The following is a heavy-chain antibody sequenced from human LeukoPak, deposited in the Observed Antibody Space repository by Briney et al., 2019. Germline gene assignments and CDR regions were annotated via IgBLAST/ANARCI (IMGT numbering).Heavy chain of an antibody. CDR3: ASYSTSFGDAFDI. J-gene: IGHJ3*02. V-gene: IGHV1-2*02. Sequence: GASVKVSCKASGHTFSGQYIHWVRQSPGQGLEWMGWINPNSGDTDYAQKFQGRVTMTRDTSISTAYIELSSLRSDDTAVYYCASYSTSFGDAFDIWGQGTMVTVSS. CDR2: INPNSGDT. CDR1: GHTFSGQY. D-gene: IGHD6-6*01.